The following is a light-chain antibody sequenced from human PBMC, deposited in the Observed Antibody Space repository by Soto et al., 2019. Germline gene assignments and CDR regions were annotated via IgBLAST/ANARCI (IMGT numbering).Light chain of an antibody. J-gene: IGKJ2*01. V-gene: IGKV3-15*01. CDR2: GAS. CDR1: QSVSSN. CDR3: QQYNKWPYT. Sequence: ELVMTQSPATLSVSPGERAALSWRASQSVSSNFAWYQQKPGQAPRLLIYGASTRATGIPARFSGSGSGTEFTLTISSLQSEDFAVYYCQQYNKWPYTFGQGTKLEIK.